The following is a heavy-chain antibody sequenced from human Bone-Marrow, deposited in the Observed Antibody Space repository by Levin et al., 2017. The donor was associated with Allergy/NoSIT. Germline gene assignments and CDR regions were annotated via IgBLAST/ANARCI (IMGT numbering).Heavy chain of an antibody. CDR1: GGSFSGYY. D-gene: IGHD6-13*01. J-gene: IGHJ3*02. CDR2: INHSGST. V-gene: IGHV4-34*01. CDR3: ARDSSSWFAPRCFDI. Sequence: SQTLSLTCAVYGGSFSGYYWSWIRQPPGKGLEWIGEINHSGSTNYNPSLKSRVTISVDTSKNQFSLKLSSVTAADTAVYYCARDSSSWFAPRCFDIWGQGTMVTVSS.